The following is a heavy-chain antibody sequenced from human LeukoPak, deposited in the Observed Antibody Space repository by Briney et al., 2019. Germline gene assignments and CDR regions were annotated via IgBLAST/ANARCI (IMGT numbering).Heavy chain of an antibody. Sequence: SETLSLTCTVSGDSISSYYWSWIRQPPGKGLEWIGYIYYSGSTNYNPSLKSRLTISLDTSKNQFSLKLRSVTAADTAVYYCARAGNYGSGSYSSAFDIWGQGTMVTVSS. D-gene: IGHD3-10*01. CDR3: ARAGNYGSGSYSSAFDI. V-gene: IGHV4-59*01. CDR1: GDSISSYY. CDR2: IYYSGST. J-gene: IGHJ3*02.